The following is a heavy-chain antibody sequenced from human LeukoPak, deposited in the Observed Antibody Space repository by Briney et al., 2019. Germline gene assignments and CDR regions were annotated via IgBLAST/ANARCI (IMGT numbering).Heavy chain of an antibody. CDR1: GDILSSNSAA. V-gene: IGHV6-1*01. J-gene: IGHJ4*02. D-gene: IGHD2-2*01. CDR3: ARVLLLGYCSSTSCYGPFDY. Sequence: SQTLSLTCALSGDILSSNSAAWHWIRQSPSRGLEWLGRTYYRSKWYNDYAVSVKSRITINPDTSKNQFSLQLNSVTPEDTAVYYCARVLLLGYCSSTSCYGPFDYWGQGTLVTVSS. CDR2: TYYRSKWYN.